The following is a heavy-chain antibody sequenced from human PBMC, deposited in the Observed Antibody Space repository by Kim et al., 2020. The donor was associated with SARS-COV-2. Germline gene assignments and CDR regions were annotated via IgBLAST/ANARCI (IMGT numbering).Heavy chain of an antibody. V-gene: IGHV3-33*05. D-gene: IGHD3-9*01. CDR3: ACPFEVFLYFYGMDV. CDR2: ISYDGSNK. Sequence: GGSLRLSCAASGFTFSSYGMHWVRQAPGKGLEWVAVISYDGSNKYYADSVKGRFTISRDNSKNTLYLQMNSLRAEDTAVYYCACPFEVFLYFYGMDVWGQGTTVTVSS. CDR1: GFTFSSYG. J-gene: IGHJ6*02.